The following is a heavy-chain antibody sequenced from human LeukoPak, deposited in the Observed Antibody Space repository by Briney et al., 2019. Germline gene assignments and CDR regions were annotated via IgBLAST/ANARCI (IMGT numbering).Heavy chain of an antibody. V-gene: IGHV5-51*01. D-gene: IGHD6-13*01. Sequence: GEPRKISCKGSGYRFTSYWIGWVRQMPGKGLGGMGIIYPGESDTRYSPSFQGQVTLSADKTISTAYLQWSRLKASRTAISFCARQCIAAAGTFCYWGQGTLVTVSS. J-gene: IGHJ4*02. CDR3: ARQCIAAAGTFCY. CDR2: IYPGESDT. CDR1: GYRFTSYW.